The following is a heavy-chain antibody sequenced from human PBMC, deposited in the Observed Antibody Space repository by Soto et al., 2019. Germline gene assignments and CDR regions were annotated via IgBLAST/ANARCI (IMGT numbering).Heavy chain of an antibody. CDR1: GGSISSSNW. Sequence: SETLSLTCAVSGGSISSSNWWSWVRQPPGKGLEWIGEIYHSGSTNYNPSLKSRVTISVDKSKNQFSLKLSSVTAADTAVYYCARETAVAGTYWFDPWGQGTLVTVSS. CDR2: IYHSGST. CDR3: ARETAVAGTYWFDP. J-gene: IGHJ5*02. V-gene: IGHV4-4*02. D-gene: IGHD6-19*01.